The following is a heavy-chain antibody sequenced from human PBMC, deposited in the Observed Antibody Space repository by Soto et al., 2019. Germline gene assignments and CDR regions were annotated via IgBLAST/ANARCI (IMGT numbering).Heavy chain of an antibody. D-gene: IGHD2-2*01. Sequence: QVQLMQSGAEVKKPGSSVKVSCKASGGTFSSYTISWVRQAPGQGLEWMGRIIPILGIANYAQKFQGRVTITADKSTSTVYMELSSLRSEDTAVYYCASQYQPLNVASFDYWGQGTLVTVSS. CDR1: GGTFSSYT. CDR3: ASQYQPLNVASFDY. V-gene: IGHV1-69*02. J-gene: IGHJ4*02. CDR2: IIPILGIA.